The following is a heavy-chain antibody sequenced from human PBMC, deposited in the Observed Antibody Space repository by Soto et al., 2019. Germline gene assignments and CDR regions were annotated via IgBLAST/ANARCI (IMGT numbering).Heavy chain of an antibody. CDR1: GDSVSSNSAA. J-gene: IGHJ6*03. V-gene: IGHV6-1*01. D-gene: IGHD1-7*01. Sequence: QVQLQESGPGLVKPSQTLSLTCAISGDSVSSNSAAWNWIRLSPSRGLEWLARTYYRSRWYNDYAVSGRSRITVNPDPTKNQFSLQLTSVTPEDTAVYYCAGTSSHQWYYMDVWGKGTTVTVSS. CDR2: TYYRSRWYN. CDR3: AGTSSHQWYYMDV.